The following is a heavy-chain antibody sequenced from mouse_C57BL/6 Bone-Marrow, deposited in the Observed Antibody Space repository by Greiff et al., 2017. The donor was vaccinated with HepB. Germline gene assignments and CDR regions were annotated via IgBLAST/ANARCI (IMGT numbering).Heavy chain of an antibody. Sequence: VHLVESGPGLVKPSQSLFLTCSITGFPITSGYYWIWIRQSPGKPLEWMGYITHSGETFYNPSLQSPISITRETSKNQFFLQLNSVTTEDTAMYYCAGEYYSNYENAMDYWGQGTSVTVSS. V-gene: IGHV12-3*01. J-gene: IGHJ4*01. CDR1: GFPITSGYY. D-gene: IGHD2-5*01. CDR2: ITHSGET. CDR3: AGEYYSNYENAMDY.